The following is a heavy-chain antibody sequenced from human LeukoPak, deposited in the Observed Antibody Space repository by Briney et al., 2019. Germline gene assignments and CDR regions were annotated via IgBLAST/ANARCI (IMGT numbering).Heavy chain of an antibody. J-gene: IGHJ6*03. CDR1: GFTVSSNY. D-gene: IGHD2-2*01. CDR2: IYSGGST. V-gene: IGHV3-53*01. Sequence: PGGSLRLSCAASGFTVSSNYMSWVRQAPGKGLEWVSVIYSGGSTYYADSVKGRFTISRDNSKNALYLQMNSLRAEDTAVYYCARAIGDIVVVPAVQVRYYYYMDVWGKGTTVTVSS. CDR3: ARAIGDIVVVPAVQVRYYYYMDV.